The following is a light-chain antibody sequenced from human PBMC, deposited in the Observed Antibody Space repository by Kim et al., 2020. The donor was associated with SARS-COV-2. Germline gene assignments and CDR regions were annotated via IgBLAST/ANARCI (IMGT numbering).Light chain of an antibody. CDR1: NNDIGRYNY. CDR2: DVT. J-gene: IGLJ2*01. V-gene: IGLV2-11*01. CDR3: CSYAGSDSFVV. Sequence: QSVPLSCTGTNNDIGRYNYVSWYQLHPGKAPKLIIYDVTRRPSGVPHRFSGSKSADTASLTISGLQTEDEADYYCCSYAGSDSFVVFGGGTQLTVL.